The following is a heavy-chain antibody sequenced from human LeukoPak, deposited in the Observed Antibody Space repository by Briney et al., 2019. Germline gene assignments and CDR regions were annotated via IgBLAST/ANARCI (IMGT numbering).Heavy chain of an antibody. CDR3: ARAISPITMVRGVIIPSDV. J-gene: IGHJ6*04. V-gene: IGHV1-18*01. CDR2: ISAYNGNT. Sequence: GASVKVSCKASGYTFTSYGISWVRQAPGQGLEWMGWISAYNGNTNYAQKLQGRVTMTTDTSTSTAYMELRSLRSDDTAVYYCARAISPITMVRGVIIPSDVWGKGTTVTVSS. CDR1: GYTFTSYG. D-gene: IGHD3-10*01.